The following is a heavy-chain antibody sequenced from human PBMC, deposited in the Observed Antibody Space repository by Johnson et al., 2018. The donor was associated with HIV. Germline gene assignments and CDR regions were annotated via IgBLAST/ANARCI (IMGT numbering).Heavy chain of an antibody. CDR2: IHYDGSNK. V-gene: IGHV3-30*02. CDR3: AKEEDIWRLGLYRAFDI. J-gene: IGHJ3*02. D-gene: IGHD2-15*01. Sequence: QVQLVESGGGRVQPGGSLRLSCAAPGLTFSSYGMHWVRQAPGKGLEWVAFIHYDGSNKYYADSVKGRFTISRDNSKNTLYLQMNSLRAEDTAVYYCAKEEDIWRLGLYRAFDIWGQGTMVTVSS. CDR1: GLTFSSYG.